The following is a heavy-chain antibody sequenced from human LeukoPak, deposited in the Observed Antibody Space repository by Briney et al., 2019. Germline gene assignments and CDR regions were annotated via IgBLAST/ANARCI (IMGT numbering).Heavy chain of an antibody. V-gene: IGHV3-30*02. Sequence: GGSLRLSCAASGFTFSNFGMHWVRQAPGKGLEWEAFMRYDGINKYYGDSVKGRFNISRDKPKNSVYLQLNSLRAEDTAVYYCARERTKGGSDAFDIWGQGTMVTVSS. CDR2: MRYDGINK. CDR3: ARERTKGGSDAFDI. D-gene: IGHD1-1*01. CDR1: GFTFSNFG. J-gene: IGHJ3*02.